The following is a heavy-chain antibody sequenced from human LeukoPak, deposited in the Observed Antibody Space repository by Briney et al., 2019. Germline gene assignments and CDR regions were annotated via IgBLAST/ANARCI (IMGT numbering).Heavy chain of an antibody. J-gene: IGHJ4*02. Sequence: SETLSLTCTVSGGSVSSSLHSWGWVRQPPEKGLEWIGSIYYSGSTNYNASFNSRVTMSVDRSKDQFSPNLTSVAATDTAVYYCARHFYGDYVFDYWGKGTLVTVTS. CDR1: GGSVSSSLHS. D-gene: IGHD4-17*01. CDR3: ARHFYGDYVFDY. V-gene: IGHV4-39*01. CDR2: IYYSGST.